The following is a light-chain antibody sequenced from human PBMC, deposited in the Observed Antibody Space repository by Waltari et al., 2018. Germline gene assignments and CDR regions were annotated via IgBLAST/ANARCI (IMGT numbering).Light chain of an antibody. CDR1: QTILYSSYNKNY. CDR2: GTS. CDR3: QQYYSAPYT. J-gene: IGKJ2*01. V-gene: IGKV4-1*01. Sequence: DIVMTQSPDSLAVSLGETTTLNCKSSQTILYSSYNKNYLAWYQVKPGQAPKLLVYGTSTRDSGVPDRFSGSGSGTDFSLTISSLQAEDVAVYYCQQYYSAPYTFGQGTKLEIK.